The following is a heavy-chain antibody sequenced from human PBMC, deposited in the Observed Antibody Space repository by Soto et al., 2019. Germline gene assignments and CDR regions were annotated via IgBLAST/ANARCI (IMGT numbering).Heavy chain of an antibody. CDR3: ARPRPRGYCSSTSCFGNAFDI. V-gene: IGHV4-34*01. CDR1: GGSFSGYY. Sequence: QVQLQQWGAGLLKPSETLSLTCAVYGGSFSGYYWSWIRPPPGKGLECIGEINHSGSTNYNPSLTSRVTISVDTSKNKYSLKLSSVTAADTAVYYCARPRPRGYCSSTSCFGNAFDIWGQGTMVTVSS. J-gene: IGHJ3*02. CDR2: INHSGST. D-gene: IGHD2-2*01.